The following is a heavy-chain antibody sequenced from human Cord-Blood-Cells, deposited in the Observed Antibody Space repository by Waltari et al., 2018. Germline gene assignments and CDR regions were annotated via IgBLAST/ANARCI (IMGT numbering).Heavy chain of an antibody. CDR2: ISWNSGSI. CDR3: ASGYCSSTSCPMKDY. D-gene: IGHD2-2*01. CDR1: GFTFEDYA. Sequence: EVQLVESGGGLVQPGRSLRLSCAASGFTFEDYAMHWVRQAPGKGLEWVSGISWNSGSIGYADSVKGRFTISRDNAKNSLYLQMNSLRAEDTALYYCASGYCSSTSCPMKDYWGQGTLVTVSS. V-gene: IGHV3-9*01. J-gene: IGHJ4*02.